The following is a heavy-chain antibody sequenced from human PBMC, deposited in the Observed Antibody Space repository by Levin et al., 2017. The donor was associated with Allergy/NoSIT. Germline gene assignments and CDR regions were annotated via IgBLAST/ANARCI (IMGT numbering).Heavy chain of an antibody. J-gene: IGHJ4*02. Sequence: SEALSLTCTVSGGSISTYYWSWIRQPPGKGLEWIGYIYYSGSTNYNPSLKSRVTISVDTSKNQFSLKLSSVTAADTAVYYCARDQNNSWLKLDYWGQGTLVTVSS. CDR3: ARDQNNSWLKLDY. CDR1: GGSISTYY. D-gene: IGHD6-13*01. CDR2: IYYSGST. V-gene: IGHV4-59*01.